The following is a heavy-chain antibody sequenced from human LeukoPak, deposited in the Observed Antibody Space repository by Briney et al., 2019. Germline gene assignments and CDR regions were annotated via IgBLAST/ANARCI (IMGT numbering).Heavy chain of an antibody. Sequence: GGSLRLSCAASGFTFSSYERNWVRQAPGKGLEWVSYISSSGSTIYYADSVKGRFTISGDNAKNSLYLQMNSLRAKDTAVYYCAREGTGSGDSFNIWGQGTMVTVSS. CDR2: ISSSGSTI. J-gene: IGHJ3*02. CDR1: GFTFSSYE. CDR3: AREGTGSGDSFNI. D-gene: IGHD1-26*01. V-gene: IGHV3-48*03.